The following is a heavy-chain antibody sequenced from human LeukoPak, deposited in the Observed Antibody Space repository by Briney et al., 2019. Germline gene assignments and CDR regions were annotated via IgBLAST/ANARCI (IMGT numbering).Heavy chain of an antibody. CDR1: GGSISSYY. CDR2: IYTSGST. CDR3: ARDREGAGSSSWYRDAFDI. V-gene: IGHV4-4*07. Sequence: SETLSFTCTVSGGSISSYYWSWIRQPAGKGLEWIGRIYTSGSTNYNPSLKSRVTMSVDTSKNQFSLKLSSVTAADTAVYYCARDREGAGSSSWYRDAFDIWGQGTMVTVSS. J-gene: IGHJ3*02. D-gene: IGHD6-13*01.